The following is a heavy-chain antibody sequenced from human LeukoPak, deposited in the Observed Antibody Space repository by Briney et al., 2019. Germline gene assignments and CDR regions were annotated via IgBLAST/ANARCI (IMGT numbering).Heavy chain of an antibody. Sequence: GGSLRLSCAASGFTFSSYSMNWVRQAPGKGLEWVSGISWNSGSIGYADSVKGRFTISRDNAKNSLYLQMNSLRAEDTALYYCAKEGGYSYGHFDYWGQGTLVTVSS. CDR2: ISWNSGSI. D-gene: IGHD5-18*01. CDR1: GFTFSSYS. CDR3: AKEGGYSYGHFDY. J-gene: IGHJ4*02. V-gene: IGHV3-9*01.